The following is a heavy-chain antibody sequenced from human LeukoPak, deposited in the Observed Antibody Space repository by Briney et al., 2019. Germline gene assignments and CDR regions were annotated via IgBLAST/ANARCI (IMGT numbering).Heavy chain of an antibody. CDR1: GFTFSAYG. V-gene: IGHV3-30*02. CDR3: ARGVGGPGIIDY. CDR2: IRFDGSDK. Sequence: GGSLRLSCAASGFTFSAYGIHWVRQSPGKGLEWVTFIRFDGSDKYYADSVKGRFTLSRDNSENTLYLQMNSLTVEDTAVYYCARGVGGPGIIDYWGQGTQVTVAS. J-gene: IGHJ4*02. D-gene: IGHD3-10*01.